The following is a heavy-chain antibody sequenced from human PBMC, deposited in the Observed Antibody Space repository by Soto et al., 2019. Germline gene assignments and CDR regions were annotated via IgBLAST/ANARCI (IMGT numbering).Heavy chain of an antibody. Sequence: ASVKVSCKASGYTFTGYYMRWVRQAPGQGLEWMGWINPNSGGTNYAQKFQGRVTMTRDTSISTAYMELSRLRSDDTAVYYCARGPPHYDSSGYYLDPWGQGTLVTVSS. J-gene: IGHJ5*02. CDR3: ARGPPHYDSSGYYLDP. V-gene: IGHV1-2*02. D-gene: IGHD3-22*01. CDR1: GYTFTGYY. CDR2: INPNSGGT.